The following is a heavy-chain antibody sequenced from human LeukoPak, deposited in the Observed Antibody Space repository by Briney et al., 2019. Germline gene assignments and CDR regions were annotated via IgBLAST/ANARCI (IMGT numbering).Heavy chain of an antibody. CDR1: GFTFSSYS. Sequence: GGSLRLSCAASGFTFSSYSMNWVRQAPGKGLEWVSSISSSSSYIYYADSVKGRFTISRGNAKNPLYLQMNSLRAEDTAVYYCAKALPRGVPAPFDYWGQGTLVTVSS. J-gene: IGHJ4*02. CDR3: AKALPRGVPAPFDY. D-gene: IGHD3-10*01. CDR2: ISSSSSYI. V-gene: IGHV3-21*01.